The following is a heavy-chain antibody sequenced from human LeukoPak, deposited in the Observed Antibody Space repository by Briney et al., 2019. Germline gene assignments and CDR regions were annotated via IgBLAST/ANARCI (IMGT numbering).Heavy chain of an antibody. Sequence: SETLSLTCTVSGGSISSSSYYWGWIRQPPGKGLEWIGSIYYSGSTYYNPSLKSRVTISVDTSKNQFSLKLSSVTAADTAVYYCARGGYYGDYDDAFDIWGQGTMVTVSS. D-gene: IGHD4-17*01. V-gene: IGHV4-39*07. CDR2: IYYSGST. J-gene: IGHJ3*02. CDR1: GGSISSSSYY. CDR3: ARGGYYGDYDDAFDI.